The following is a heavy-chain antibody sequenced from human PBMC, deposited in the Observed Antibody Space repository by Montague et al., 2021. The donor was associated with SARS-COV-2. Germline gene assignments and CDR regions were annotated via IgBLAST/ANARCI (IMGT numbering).Heavy chain of an antibody. J-gene: IGHJ6*02. V-gene: IGHV4-59*01. CDR3: ARAGGGSSYNYYGLDV. CDR1: GGSINNFY. CDR2: VYYTGGT. Sequence: SETRSLTCSISGGSINNFYWNWIRQSPGKGLEWIGYVYYTGGTNYNPSLKSRATISVDTSKNQFSLTVGSVTAADTAVYYCARAGGGSSYNYYGLDVWGQGTTVTVSS. D-gene: IGHD2-15*01.